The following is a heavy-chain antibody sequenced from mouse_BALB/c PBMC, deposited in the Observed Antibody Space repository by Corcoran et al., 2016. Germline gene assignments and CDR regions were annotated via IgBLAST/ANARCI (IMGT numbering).Heavy chain of an antibody. D-gene: IGHD2-2*01. Sequence: EVQLQQSGPELVKPGASVQISCKTSGYTFTQYTMHWVKQSHGKSLEWIGGINPNNGGTDYNQKFKAKAILTVDKSSSPAYMDLRSLTSEDSAGDYCARKGGYHGAGFAYWGQGTLVTVSA. J-gene: IGHJ3*01. CDR3: ARKGGYHGAGFAY. V-gene: IGHV1-18*01. CDR2: INPNNGGT. CDR1: GYTFTQYT.